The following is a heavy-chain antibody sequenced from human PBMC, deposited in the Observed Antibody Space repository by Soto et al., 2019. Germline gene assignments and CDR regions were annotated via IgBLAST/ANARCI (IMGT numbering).Heavy chain of an antibody. V-gene: IGHV1-2*02. CDR1: GYSFTDYY. Sequence: ASVKVSCKASGYSFTDYYMHWVRQAPGQGLEWMGWINPDSGGTNYAQNFQGRVTMTRDPSISTAYMELTGLRSDDTAVYYCARDQMTTVTTNDYYGMDGWGQGTTVTVSS. J-gene: IGHJ6*02. D-gene: IGHD4-17*01. CDR3: ARDQMTTVTTNDYYGMDG. CDR2: INPDSGGT.